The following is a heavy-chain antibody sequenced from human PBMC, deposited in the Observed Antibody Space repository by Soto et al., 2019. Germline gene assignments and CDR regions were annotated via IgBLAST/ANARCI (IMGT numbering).Heavy chain of an antibody. CDR2: FSLSGTT. Sequence: WGTLSLTCTVAGSSITGSCYWMWVRQPAGEGLEWIGRFSLSGTTNYHPSLRSRVTMSADVSKNQFSLRLTSVTAADTALYYCARGMTPPGAPAWYYFDSWGQGTLVTVSP. V-gene: IGHV4-4*07. D-gene: IGHD2-8*02. CDR3: ARGMTPPGAPAWYYFDS. CDR1: GSSITGSCY. J-gene: IGHJ4*02.